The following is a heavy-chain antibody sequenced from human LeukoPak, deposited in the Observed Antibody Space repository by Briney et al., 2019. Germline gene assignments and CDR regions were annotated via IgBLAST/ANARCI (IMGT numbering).Heavy chain of an antibody. CDR2: ISVDGSDK. D-gene: IGHD3/OR15-3a*01. CDR1: GFTFSGYG. J-gene: IGHJ5*02. V-gene: IGHV3-33*01. CDR3: ARGSFFSTARWFDP. Sequence: GGSLRLSCAASGFTFSGYGMNWVRQAPGKGLEWVAVISVDGSDKYYADSVKGRFTISRDNPNNTLYLQMNSLRVEDTAMYYCARGSFFSTARWFDPWGQGTLVTVPS.